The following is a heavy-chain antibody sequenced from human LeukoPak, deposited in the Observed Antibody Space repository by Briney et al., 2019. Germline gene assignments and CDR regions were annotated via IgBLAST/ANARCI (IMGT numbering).Heavy chain of an antibody. CDR3: ARVWSSGYAKDY. Sequence: GGSLRLSCAASGFTFSSYSIDWVRQAPGKGLEWLSYISSSSSTIYYADSVKGRFTISRDNAKNSVYLQVNSLRAEDTAVYYCARVWSSGYAKDYWGQGTLVTVSS. V-gene: IGHV3-48*04. CDR2: ISSSSSTI. CDR1: GFTFSSYS. J-gene: IGHJ4*02. D-gene: IGHD3-22*01.